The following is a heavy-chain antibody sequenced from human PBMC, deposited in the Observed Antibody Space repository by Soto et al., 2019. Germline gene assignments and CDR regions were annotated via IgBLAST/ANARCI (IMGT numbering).Heavy chain of an antibody. Sequence: EVQLVESGGGLVKPGGSLRLSCAASGFTFSNVWMNWVRQAPGKGLEWVGRIKSKTDGGTTDYAAPVKGRFTISREDSKNTLCLQMNSLKTEDTAVYYCTPLALKYSSGWYEFSDWGQGTLVTVSS. V-gene: IGHV3-15*07. CDR3: TPLALKYSSGWYEFSD. J-gene: IGHJ4*02. CDR1: GFTFSNVW. D-gene: IGHD6-19*01. CDR2: IKSKTDGGTT.